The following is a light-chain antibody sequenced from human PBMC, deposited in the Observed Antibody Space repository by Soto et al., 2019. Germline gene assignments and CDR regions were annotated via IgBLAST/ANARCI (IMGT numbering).Light chain of an antibody. CDR1: QSISRW. CDR2: DAS. J-gene: IGKJ5*01. V-gene: IGKV1-5*01. CDR3: QQYNTYST. Sequence: DIQMTQSPSTLSASVGDRVTITFRASQSISRWLAWYQQKPGKAPQALIYDASSLKSGVPSRFSGNGSGTEFTITISSLQPDDFATYYCQQYNTYSTFGQGTRLEIK.